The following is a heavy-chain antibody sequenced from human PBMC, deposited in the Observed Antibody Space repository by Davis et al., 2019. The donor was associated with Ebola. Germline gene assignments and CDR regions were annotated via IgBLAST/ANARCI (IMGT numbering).Heavy chain of an antibody. Sequence: AASVKVSCKASGYTFTSYYMNWVRQAPGQGLEWMGIINPSGGSTSYAQKFQGRVTMTRDTSTSTVYMELSSLRSEDTAVYYCAISGADILTGYYNDYWGQGTLVTVSS. D-gene: IGHD3-9*01. CDR3: AISGADILTGYYNDY. V-gene: IGHV1-46*01. J-gene: IGHJ4*02. CDR1: GYTFTSYY. CDR2: INPSGGST.